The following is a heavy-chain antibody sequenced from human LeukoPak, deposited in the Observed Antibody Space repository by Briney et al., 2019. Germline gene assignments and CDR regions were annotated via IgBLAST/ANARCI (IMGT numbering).Heavy chain of an antibody. D-gene: IGHD3-9*01. CDR2: IYYSGST. Sequence: PSETLSLTCTVSGGSISSSSYYWGWIRQPPGKGLEWFGSIYYSGSTYYHPSLKSRVTISVDTSKNQFSLKLSSVTAADTAVYYCARAWSGEYDIWTGYYYFDYWGQGTLVTVSS. CDR1: GGSISSSSYY. V-gene: IGHV4-39*01. J-gene: IGHJ4*02. CDR3: ARAWSGEYDIWTGYYYFDY.